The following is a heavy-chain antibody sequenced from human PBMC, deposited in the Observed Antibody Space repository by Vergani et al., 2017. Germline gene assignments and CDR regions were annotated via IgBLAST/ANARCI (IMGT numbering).Heavy chain of an antibody. Sequence: QVQLQQWGAGLLKPSETLSLPCPVYGGSFTGSFCSWIRQPPGTGLDWIGEINHSGATNYNPSLKSRVTITLDTSKKLFSLKLSSVTAADTAVYYCARTRITMIVVVRPFDIWGQGTMVTVSS. CDR2: INHSGAT. CDR3: ARTRITMIVVVRPFDI. J-gene: IGHJ3*02. V-gene: IGHV4-34*01. D-gene: IGHD3-22*01. CDR1: GGSFTGSF.